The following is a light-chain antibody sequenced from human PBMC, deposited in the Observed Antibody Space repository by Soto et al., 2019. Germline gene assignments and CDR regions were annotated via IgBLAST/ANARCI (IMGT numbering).Light chain of an antibody. CDR3: QQYGSSPPLT. V-gene: IGKV3-20*01. CDR1: QSVSSSF. J-gene: IGKJ4*01. CDR2: GAS. Sequence: EFVLTQSPGTLSLSPGERATLSCRASQSVSSSFLACYQQNPGQAPRLLIYGASTRATGIPDRFSGSGSGTDFTLTISRLEPEDFAVYYCQQYGSSPPLTFGGGTKVEIK.